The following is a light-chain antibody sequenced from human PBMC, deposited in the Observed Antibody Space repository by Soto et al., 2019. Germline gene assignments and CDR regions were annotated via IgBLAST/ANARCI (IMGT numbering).Light chain of an antibody. CDR2: ANT. CDR3: QSYDSSLSDSV. J-gene: IGLJ2*01. V-gene: IGLV1-40*01. Sequence: QSVLTQPPSVSGAPGQRVTISCTGSSSNIGTGYDVHWYQQLPGTAPKLLIYANTNRPSGVPDRFSASRSGTSASLAITGLQAEDEPDYYCQSYDSSLSDSVFGGGTKLTVL. CDR1: SSNIGTGYD.